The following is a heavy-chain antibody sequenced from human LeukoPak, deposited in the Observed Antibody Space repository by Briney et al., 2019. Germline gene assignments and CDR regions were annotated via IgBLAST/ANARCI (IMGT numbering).Heavy chain of an antibody. J-gene: IGHJ5*02. CDR3: ARGRVSGTTLVTWFDT. D-gene: IGHD5-18*01. Sequence: SVKVSCKASGGTFRSYAISWVRQAPGQGLEWLGGVISIAPTANYAQKFQDRVTMNMDEYTTTAFMELRSLRSDDTAVYYCARGRVSGTTLVTWFDTWGQGTLVTVSS. CDR1: GGTFRSYA. CDR2: VISIAPTA. V-gene: IGHV1-69*05.